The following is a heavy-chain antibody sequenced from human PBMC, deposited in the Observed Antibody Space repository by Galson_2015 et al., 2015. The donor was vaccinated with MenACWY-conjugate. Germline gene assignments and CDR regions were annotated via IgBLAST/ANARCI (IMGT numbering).Heavy chain of an antibody. CDR2: IRYDGSNK. CDR1: GFTFSTYG. D-gene: IGHD6-13*01. Sequence: SLRLSCAASGFTFSTYGMHWVRQAPGKGLEWVAFIRYDGSNKYYADSVKGRFTISRDNSKNTLYLQMNSLGAEDTAVYYCASLPIAAVTRGFDYWGQGTLVTVSS. J-gene: IGHJ4*02. CDR3: ASLPIAAVTRGFDY. V-gene: IGHV3-30*02.